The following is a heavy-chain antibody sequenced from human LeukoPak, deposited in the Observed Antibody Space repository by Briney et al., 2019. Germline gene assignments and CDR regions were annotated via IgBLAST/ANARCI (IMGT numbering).Heavy chain of an antibody. CDR3: ARSVGATTPFDY. CDR1: GGSISSYY. Sequence: SETLSLTCTVSGGSISSYYWSWIRQPPGKGLEWIGYIYYSRSTNYNPSLKSRVTISVDTSKNQFSLKLSSVTTADTAVYYCARSVGATTPFDYWGQGTLVTVSS. V-gene: IGHV4-59*01. D-gene: IGHD1-26*01. J-gene: IGHJ4*02. CDR2: IYYSRST.